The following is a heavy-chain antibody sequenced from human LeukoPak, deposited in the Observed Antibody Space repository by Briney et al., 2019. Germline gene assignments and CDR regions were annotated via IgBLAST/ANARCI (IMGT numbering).Heavy chain of an antibody. CDR2: INHSGST. Sequence: PSETLSLTCTVSGGSISGYYWSWIRQPPGKGLEWIGEINHSGSTNYNPSLKSRVTISVDTSKNQFSLKLSSVTAADTAVYYCARSREGYYDSSGYSYNWFDPWGQGTLVTVSS. CDR1: GGSISGYY. CDR3: ARSREGYYDSSGYSYNWFDP. J-gene: IGHJ5*02. D-gene: IGHD3-22*01. V-gene: IGHV4-34*01.